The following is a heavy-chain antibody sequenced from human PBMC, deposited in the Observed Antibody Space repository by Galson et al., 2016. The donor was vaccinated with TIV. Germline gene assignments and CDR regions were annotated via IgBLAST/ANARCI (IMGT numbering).Heavy chain of an antibody. CDR1: GFTFSHYP. CDR2: ISFDGSDT. V-gene: IGHV3-30-3*01. J-gene: IGHJ4*02. Sequence: SLRLSCADTGFTFSHYPMHWVRQASGKGLEWVAVISFDGSDTYYADSVKGRFTISRDNSKNTLYLQMNSLRAEDTAVYYCATGGGYGDSGFDSWGQGTLVTVSS. D-gene: IGHD3-16*02. CDR3: ATGGGYGDSGFDS.